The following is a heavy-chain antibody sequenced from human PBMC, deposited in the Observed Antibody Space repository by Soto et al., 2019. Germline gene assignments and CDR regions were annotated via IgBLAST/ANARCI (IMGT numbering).Heavy chain of an antibody. Sequence: QVVLVQSGAEVKNPGSSVKVSCKASGGTFGRNAINWVRQAPGQGFEWMGGIIPMFDTANHAQKFRDRIMITAYASMNTAYLELKDLRSEDTAIYYCARPQGSGWRLNALDLWCQGSMVTVYS. CDR3: ARPQGSGWRLNALDL. CDR2: IIPMFDTA. CDR1: GGTFGRNA. V-gene: IGHV1-69*01. D-gene: IGHD6-19*01. J-gene: IGHJ3*01.